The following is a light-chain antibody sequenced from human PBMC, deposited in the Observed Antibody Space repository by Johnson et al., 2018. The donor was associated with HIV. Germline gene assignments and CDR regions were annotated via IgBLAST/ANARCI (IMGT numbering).Light chain of an antibody. V-gene: IGLV1-51*02. CDR3: GTWACSLSANYY. J-gene: IGLJ1*01. CDR1: SSNIGNNY. Sequence: QAVLTQPPSVSAAPGQKVTISCSGSSSNIGNNYVSWYQQLPGTAHKLLIYENNKRPSGIPDRFSGSKSGTSATLAITGLQTGDEADYYCGTWACSLSANYYFGTGTKVTVL. CDR2: ENN.